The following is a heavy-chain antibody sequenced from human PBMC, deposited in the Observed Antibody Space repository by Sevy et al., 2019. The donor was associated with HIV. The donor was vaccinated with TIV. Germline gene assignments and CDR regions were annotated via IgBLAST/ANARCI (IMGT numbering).Heavy chain of an antibody. Sequence: ASVKVSCKASGGTFSSYAISWVRQAPGQGLEWMGGIIPICGTANYAQKFQGRVTITADESTSTAYMELSSLRSEDTAVYYCARVSSGWLYFDYWGQGTLVTVSS. V-gene: IGHV1-69*13. D-gene: IGHD6-19*01. J-gene: IGHJ4*02. CDR3: ARVSSGWLYFDY. CDR1: GGTFSSYA. CDR2: IIPICGTA.